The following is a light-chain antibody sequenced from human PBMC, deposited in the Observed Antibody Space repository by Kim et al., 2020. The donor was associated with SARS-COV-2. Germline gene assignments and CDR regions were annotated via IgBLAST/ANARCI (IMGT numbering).Light chain of an antibody. J-gene: IGKJ1*01. CDR3: QQYNFYSWT. CDR1: QSITSW. V-gene: IGKV1-5*03. Sequence: DIQMTQSPSTLSASVGDRVTITCRASQSITSWLAWYQHKPGKAPKLLIYKASTLEAGVPSRFTGSGSGTEFTLTIDSLQPDDFASYYCQQYNFYSWTFGQGTKVDIK. CDR2: KAS.